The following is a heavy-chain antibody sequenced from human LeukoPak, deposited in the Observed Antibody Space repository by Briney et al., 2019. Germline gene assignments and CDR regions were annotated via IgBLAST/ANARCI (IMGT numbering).Heavy chain of an antibody. CDR2: IYYSGST. CDR1: GGSISSGGYY. D-gene: IGHD5-24*01. CDR3: ARDSDGDLDY. J-gene: IGHJ4*02. V-gene: IGHV4-31*03. Sequence: SQTLSLTCTVSGGSISSGGYYWSWIRQHPGKGLEWIGYIYYSGSTYYNPSLNSRVTISVDTSKNQFSLKLSSVTAADTAVYYCARDSDGDLDYWGQGTLVTVSS.